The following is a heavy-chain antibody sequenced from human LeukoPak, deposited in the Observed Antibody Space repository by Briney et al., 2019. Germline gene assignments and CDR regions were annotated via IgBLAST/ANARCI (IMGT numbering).Heavy chain of an antibody. CDR2: IHSSEYT. CDR3: ARDVVVVPAAIHYGMDV. J-gene: IGHJ6*02. D-gene: IGHD2-2*01. V-gene: IGHV4-59*12. Sequence: SETLSLTCTVSGGSISSYYWSWIRQPPGQGLEWIAYIHSSEYTNYNPSLKSRVTISVDTSKNQFSLKVTSVTAADTAVYYCARDVVVVPAAIHYGMDVWGQGTTVTVSS. CDR1: GGSISSYY.